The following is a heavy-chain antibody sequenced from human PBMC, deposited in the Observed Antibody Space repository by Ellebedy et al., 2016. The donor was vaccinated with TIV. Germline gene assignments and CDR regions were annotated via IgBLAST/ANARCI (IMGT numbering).Heavy chain of an antibody. CDR2: INTYNGNT. J-gene: IGHJ4*02. D-gene: IGHD1-1*01. CDR1: GHTFTSDG. Sequence: AASVKVSCKASGHTFTSDGFGWVRQAPGQGLEWMGWINTYNGNTNYAKSFQGRVPMTTDTSTNTAYLDLRSLKPDDTAVYYCARGITGPVHLGYWGQGTLVTVSS. V-gene: IGHV1-18*04. CDR3: ARGITGPVHLGY.